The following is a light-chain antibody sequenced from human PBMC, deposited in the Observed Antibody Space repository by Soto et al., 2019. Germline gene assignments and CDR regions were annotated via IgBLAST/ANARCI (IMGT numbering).Light chain of an antibody. CDR1: QSVSSY. Sequence: EIVLTQSPATLSLSPGERATLSCRASQSVSSYLAWYQQKPGQAPRLLIYDASDRATGIPARFSGSGSGTDCTLIISSLEPEDFAVYYCQQRSNWVTFGPGTKVDIK. CDR3: QQRSNWVT. J-gene: IGKJ3*01. V-gene: IGKV3-11*01. CDR2: DAS.